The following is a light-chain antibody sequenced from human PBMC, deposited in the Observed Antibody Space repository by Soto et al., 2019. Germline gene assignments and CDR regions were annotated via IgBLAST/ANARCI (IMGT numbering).Light chain of an antibody. CDR3: QQYGSFWT. CDR2: GAS. V-gene: IGKV3-20*01. CDR1: QNVSSNL. J-gene: IGKJ1*01. Sequence: TVLKQSPGALSLSPRERASISCSPRQNVSSNLLVWYQQPPRPAPRLLIYGASSRATGIPDRFSGSGSGTDFSLTIRRLEPDDFAVYYCQQYGSFWTFGEGTKVDIK.